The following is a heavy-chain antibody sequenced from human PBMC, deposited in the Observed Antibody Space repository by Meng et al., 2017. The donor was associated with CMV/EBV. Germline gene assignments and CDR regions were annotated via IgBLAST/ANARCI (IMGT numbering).Heavy chain of an antibody. D-gene: IGHD2-2*01. CDR2: ITPNSSYI. V-gene: IGHV3-21*06. Sequence: GESLKISCAASEFTFSSYTTSWVRQAPGKGLEWVSSITPNSSYILYADSMKGRVTISRDNAKDSLYLQMNSLRAEDTAVYYCARIGLYPGRMYQLNAFDIWGQGTMVTVSS. CDR1: EFTFSSYT. J-gene: IGHJ3*02. CDR3: ARIGLYPGRMYQLNAFDI.